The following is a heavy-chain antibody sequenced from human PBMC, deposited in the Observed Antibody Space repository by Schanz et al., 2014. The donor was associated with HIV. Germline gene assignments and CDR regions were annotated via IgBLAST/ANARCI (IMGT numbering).Heavy chain of an antibody. CDR2: IGSAGDR. CDR3: AREYYSRNWNWFDP. V-gene: IGHV3-13*01. J-gene: IGHJ5*02. CDR1: GITFNNYA. Sequence: EVQLLESGGGLVQPGGSLRLSCAASGITFNNYAMSWVRQAPGKGLEWVSGIGSAGDRYYRGSVKGRITISRENAKNSLYLQMNSLRAEDTAVYYCAREYYSRNWNWFDPWGQGTLVTVSS. D-gene: IGHD6-13*01.